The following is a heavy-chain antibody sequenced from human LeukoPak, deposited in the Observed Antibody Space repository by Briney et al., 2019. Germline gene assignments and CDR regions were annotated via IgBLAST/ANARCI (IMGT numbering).Heavy chain of an antibody. Sequence: GGSLRLSCAASSFTFSSYAMSWVRHALGEGVEWVSANSGSGGSTYYADSVKGRLTISRDNSKNTLYLQMKSLRAEVTAVYYCAKEGIGITADDWGQGTLVTVSS. V-gene: IGHV3-23*01. J-gene: IGHJ4*02. CDR2: NSGSGGST. D-gene: IGHD1-26*01. CDR3: AKEGIGITADD. CDR1: SFTFSSYA.